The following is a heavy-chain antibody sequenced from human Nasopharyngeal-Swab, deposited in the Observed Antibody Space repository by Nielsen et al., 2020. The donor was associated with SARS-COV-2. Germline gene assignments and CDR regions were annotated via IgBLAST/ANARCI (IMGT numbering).Heavy chain of an antibody. CDR2: IYYSGST. J-gene: IGHJ6*02. D-gene: IGHD3-16*01. V-gene: IGHV4-59*01. CDR3: AIGGGGSYYYGMDV. Sequence: WIRQPPGKGLEWIGYIYYSGSTNYNPSLKSRVTISVDTSKNQFSLKLSSVTAADTAVYSCAIGGGGSYYYGMDVWGQGTTVTVSS.